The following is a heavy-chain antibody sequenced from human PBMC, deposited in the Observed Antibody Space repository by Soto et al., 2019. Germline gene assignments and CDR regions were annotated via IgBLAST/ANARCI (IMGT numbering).Heavy chain of an antibody. Sequence: PSETLSLTCAVYGGSFSGYYWSWIRQPPGKGLEWIGEINHSGSTNYNPSLKSRVTISVDTSKNQFSLKLSSVTAADTAVYYCARGGRLKGWLVLGVADYWGQGTLVTVSS. J-gene: IGHJ4*02. V-gene: IGHV4-34*01. CDR2: INHSGST. CDR3: ARGGRLKGWLVLGVADY. D-gene: IGHD6-19*01. CDR1: GGSFSGYY.